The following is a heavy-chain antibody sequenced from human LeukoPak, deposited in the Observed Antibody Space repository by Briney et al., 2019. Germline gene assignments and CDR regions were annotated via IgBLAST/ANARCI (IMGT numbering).Heavy chain of an antibody. Sequence: GGSLRLSCAASGFTFSSYWMHWVRQAPGKGLVWVSRINSDGSSTSYADSVKGRFTISRDNAKNTLYLQMNSLRAEDTAVYYCASLSRELGKSDYWGQGTLLTVSS. J-gene: IGHJ4*02. CDR2: INSDGSST. CDR3: ASLSRELGKSDY. CDR1: GFTFSSYW. D-gene: IGHD1-26*01. V-gene: IGHV3-74*01.